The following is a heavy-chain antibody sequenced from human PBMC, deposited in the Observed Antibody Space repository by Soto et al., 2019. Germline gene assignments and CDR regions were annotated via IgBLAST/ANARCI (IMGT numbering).Heavy chain of an antibody. Sequence: QVQLVESGGGVVQPGRSLRLSCAASGFVFSNYCFHWVRQAPGQGLEWVALIWSDGSYDHYAHSVKGRFTVSRDNSKNTVYIQLNSVRVEDTAVYFCARGTGPGSFLIETWGQGTLVTVSS. CDR3: ARGTGPGSFLIET. D-gene: IGHD3-10*01. CDR2: IWSDGSYD. J-gene: IGHJ5*02. CDR1: GFVFSNYC. V-gene: IGHV3-33*01.